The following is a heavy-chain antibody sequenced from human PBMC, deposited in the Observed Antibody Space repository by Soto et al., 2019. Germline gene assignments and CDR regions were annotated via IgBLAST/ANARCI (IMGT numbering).Heavy chain of an antibody. D-gene: IGHD3-10*01. CDR2: ISYDGSNK. J-gene: IGHJ3*02. V-gene: IGHV3-30-3*01. CDR1: GFTFSSYA. Sequence: GGSLRLSCAASGFTFSSYAMHWVRQAPGKGLEWVAVISYDGSNKYYADSVKGRFTISRDNSKNTLYLQMNSLRAEDTAVYYCARDTKSAELLWFGELLQVKERDAFDIWGQGTMVTVSS. CDR3: ARDTKSAELLWFGELLQVKERDAFDI.